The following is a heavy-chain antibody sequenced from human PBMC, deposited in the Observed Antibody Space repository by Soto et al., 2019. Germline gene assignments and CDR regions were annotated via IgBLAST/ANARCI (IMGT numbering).Heavy chain of an antibody. CDR1: GYSFTSYW. D-gene: IGHD3-16*01. Sequence: GESLKISCKGSGYSFTSYWIGWVRQMPGKGLEWMGIIYPGDSDTRYSPSFQGQVTISADKSISTAYLQWSSLKASDTAMYYCVYWFAGGHMLRVNYDYYYYMDVWGKGTTVTVSS. CDR2: IYPGDSDT. CDR3: VYWFAGGHMLRVNYDYYYYMDV. J-gene: IGHJ6*03. V-gene: IGHV5-51*01.